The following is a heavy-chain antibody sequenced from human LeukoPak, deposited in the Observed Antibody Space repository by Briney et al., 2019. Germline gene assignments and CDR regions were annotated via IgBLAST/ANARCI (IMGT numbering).Heavy chain of an antibody. CDR1: GFTFTNYW. V-gene: IGHV3-7*01. Sequence: GGSLRLSCAASGFTFTNYWMSWVRQAPGKGLELVANIKQDRSEKYYVDSVKGRFTISRDNAKNSLYLQMGSLRPEDMAVYYCARVGGSGSFDSWGQGTLVSVSS. CDR3: ARVGGSGSFDS. D-gene: IGHD6-19*01. J-gene: IGHJ4*02. CDR2: IKQDRSEK.